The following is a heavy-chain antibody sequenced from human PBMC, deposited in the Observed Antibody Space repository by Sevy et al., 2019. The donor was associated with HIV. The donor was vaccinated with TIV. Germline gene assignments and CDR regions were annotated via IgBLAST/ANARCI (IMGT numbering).Heavy chain of an antibody. D-gene: IGHD3-22*01. CDR3: TRPRSAYYYDSSGYYPVSYY. CDR1: GFTFGDYA. V-gene: IGHV3-49*03. CDR2: IRSKAYGGTT. Sequence: GGSLRLSCTASGFTFGDYAMSWFRQAPGKGLEWVGFIRSKAYGGTTEYAASVKGRFTISRDDSKSIAYLQMNSLKTEDTDVYYCTRPRSAYYYDSSGYYPVSYYWGQGTLVTVSS. J-gene: IGHJ4*02.